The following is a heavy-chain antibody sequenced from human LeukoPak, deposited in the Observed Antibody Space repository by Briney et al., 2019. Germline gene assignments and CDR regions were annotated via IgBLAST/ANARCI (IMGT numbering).Heavy chain of an antibody. J-gene: IGHJ5*02. V-gene: IGHV3-11*01. CDR2: ISSSGSTI. CDR3: ARKFSSSWYNWFDP. Sequence: GGSLRLSCAASGFTFSDYYMSWLRQAPGKGLEWVSYISSSGSTIYYADSVKGRFTISRDNAKNSLHLQMNSLRAEDTAVYYCARKFSSSWYNWFDPWGQGTLVTVSS. D-gene: IGHD6-13*01. CDR1: GFTFSDYY.